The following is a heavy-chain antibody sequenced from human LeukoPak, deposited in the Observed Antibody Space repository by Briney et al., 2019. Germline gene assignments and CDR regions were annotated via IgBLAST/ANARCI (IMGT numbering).Heavy chain of an antibody. J-gene: IGHJ4*02. V-gene: IGHV4-59*01. Sequence: PSETLPLTCTVSGGSITSYYWSWIRQPPGKGLEWIGYIYYSGSTNYNPSLKSRVTISVDTSKNQFSLKLSSVTAADTAVYYCARGAPRVLDYWGQGTLVTVSS. CDR1: GGSITSYY. CDR3: ARGAPRVLDY. D-gene: IGHD3-10*01. CDR2: IYYSGST.